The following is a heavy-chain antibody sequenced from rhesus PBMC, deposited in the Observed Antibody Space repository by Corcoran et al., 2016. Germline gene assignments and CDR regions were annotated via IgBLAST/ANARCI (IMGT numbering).Heavy chain of an antibody. CDR3: ASSYGYFDY. Sequence: QVQLQESGPGVVKPSETLSLPCAVSGYSLRSGYAWSSIRQPPGKGLEWIGDSDGSSESTNYNPSLKNRVTIAKDTSKNQVSLKLSAVTAADTAVYYCASSYGYFDYWGQGVLVTVSS. D-gene: IGHD3-9*01. J-gene: IGHJ4*01. CDR1: GYSLRSGYA. CDR2: SDGSSEST. V-gene: IGHV4-127*01.